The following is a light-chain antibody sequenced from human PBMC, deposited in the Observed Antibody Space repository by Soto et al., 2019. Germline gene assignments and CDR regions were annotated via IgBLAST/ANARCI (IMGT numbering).Light chain of an antibody. V-gene: IGKV3-20*01. Sequence: EIVLTQSPGTLSLSPGERASLSCRASQSVSSTYLAWYQQKPGQAPRLLIYGASSRATGIPGRLSVSGSGTDFTLSNSRLEPEDFAGYYCQQHDNSPYTSGQGTKLEIK. J-gene: IGKJ2*01. CDR2: GAS. CDR1: QSVSSTY. CDR3: QQHDNSPYT.